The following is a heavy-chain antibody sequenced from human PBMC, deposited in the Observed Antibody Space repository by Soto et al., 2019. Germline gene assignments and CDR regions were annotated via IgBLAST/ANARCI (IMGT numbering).Heavy chain of an antibody. J-gene: IGHJ4*02. CDR1: GFTFSSYS. CDR3: AREVRGVMVLDY. CDR2: ISSSSSYI. Sequence: GGSLRLSCAASGFTFSSYSMNWVRQAPGKGLEWVSSISSSSSYIYYADSVKGRFTISRDNAKNSLYLQMNSLRAEDTAVYYCAREVRGVMVLDYWGQGTLVTVSS. D-gene: IGHD3-10*01. V-gene: IGHV3-21*01.